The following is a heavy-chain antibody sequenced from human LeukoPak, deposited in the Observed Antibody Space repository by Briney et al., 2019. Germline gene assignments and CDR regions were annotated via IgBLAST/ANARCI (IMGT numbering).Heavy chain of an antibody. D-gene: IGHD1-14*01. Sequence: GGSLRLSCAASGFSFSSYSMNWVRQAPGKGLEWVAVIWFDGSNKYYADSVKGRFTISRDNSKNTLYLQMNSLRAEDTAVYYCARDLGTVDYWGQGTLVTVSS. CDR1: GFSFSSYS. J-gene: IGHJ4*02. V-gene: IGHV3-33*08. CDR3: ARDLGTVDY. CDR2: IWFDGSNK.